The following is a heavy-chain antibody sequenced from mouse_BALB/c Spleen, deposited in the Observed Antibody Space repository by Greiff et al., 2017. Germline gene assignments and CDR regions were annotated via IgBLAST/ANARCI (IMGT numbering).Heavy chain of an antibody. CDR1: GYTFTDYN. CDR3: ARGGNYRFAY. CDR2: IYPYNGGT. J-gene: IGHJ3*01. Sequence: EVKLQESGPELVKPGASVKISCKASGYTFTDYNMHWVKQSHGKSLEWIGYIYPYNGGTGYNQKFKSKATLTVDNSSSTAYMELRSLTSEDSAVYYCARGGNYRFAYWGQGTLVTVSA. D-gene: IGHD2-1*01. V-gene: IGHV1S29*02.